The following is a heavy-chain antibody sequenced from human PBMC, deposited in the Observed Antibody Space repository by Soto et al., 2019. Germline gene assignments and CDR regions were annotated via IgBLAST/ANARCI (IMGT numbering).Heavy chain of an antibody. J-gene: IGHJ6*02. CDR1: GLTVSSNY. Sequence: PGGSLRLSCAASGLTVSSNYMNWVRQAPGKGLEWVSVLYSGGSTHYAGSVKGRFIISRDNSKNTLYLQMNSLKTEDTAVYYCTTIPSGYSGYDNHYYGMDVWGQGTTVPVSS. CDR2: LYSGGST. CDR3: TTIPSGYSGYDNHYYGMDV. D-gene: IGHD5-12*01. V-gene: IGHV3-53*01.